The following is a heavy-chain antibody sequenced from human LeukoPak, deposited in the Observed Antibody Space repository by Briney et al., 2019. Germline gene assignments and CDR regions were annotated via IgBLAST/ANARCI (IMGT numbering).Heavy chain of an antibody. D-gene: IGHD3-16*01. J-gene: IGHJ6*03. CDR3: ARTTATMITHYYYYYMDV. CDR2: IDWDDDK. V-gene: IGHV2-70*11. Sequence: SGPTLVNPTQTLTLTCTFSGFSLSTSGMCVSWMRQPPGKALEWLARIDWDDDKYYSTSLKTRPTISKDTSKNQVVLTMTNMDPVDTATYYCARTTATMITHYYYYYMDVWGKGTTVTVSS. CDR1: GFSLSTSGMC.